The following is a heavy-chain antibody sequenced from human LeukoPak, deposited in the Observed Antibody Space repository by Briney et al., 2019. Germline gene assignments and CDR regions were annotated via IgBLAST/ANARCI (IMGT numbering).Heavy chain of an antibody. Sequence: SQTLSLTCAVSGGSISSGGYSWSWIRQPPGKGLEWIGYIYHSGSTYYNPSLKSRVTISVDRSKNQFSLKLSSVTAADTAVYYCARSPFWSGWYYFDYWGQGTLVTVSS. CDR3: ARSPFWSGWYYFDY. V-gene: IGHV4-30-2*01. CDR2: IYHSGST. D-gene: IGHD3-3*01. CDR1: GGSISSGGYS. J-gene: IGHJ4*02.